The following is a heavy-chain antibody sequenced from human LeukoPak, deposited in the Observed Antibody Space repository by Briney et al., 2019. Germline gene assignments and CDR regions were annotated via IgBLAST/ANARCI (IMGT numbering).Heavy chain of an antibody. J-gene: IGHJ6*02. CDR2: ISGSGDGT. Sequence: GGSLRLSWAASGFTFSTYAMTWVRQAPEKGLEWVSTISGSGDGTYYADSVKGRFTISRDNSKNTLYLQMNSLRAEDTAVYYCAKETTVTTYYYYYGMDVWGQGTTVTVSS. V-gene: IGHV3-23*01. D-gene: IGHD4-17*01. CDR1: GFTFSTYA. CDR3: AKETTVTTYYYYYGMDV.